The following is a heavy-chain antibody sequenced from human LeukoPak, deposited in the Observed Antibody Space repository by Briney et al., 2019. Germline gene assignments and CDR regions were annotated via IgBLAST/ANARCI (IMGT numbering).Heavy chain of an antibody. D-gene: IGHD3-3*01. J-gene: IGHJ4*02. CDR3: ARDPSGNPYFFDY. CDR1: GYSFTSYG. Sequence: ASVKVSCKPSGYSFTSYGISWVRQAPGQGLEWMGWINPYNGKTSYAQKLRGRVTITTDTSTNTAYMELRSLRLDDTAVYYCARDPSGNPYFFDYWGQGTLVTVSS. CDR2: INPYNGKT. V-gene: IGHV1-18*01.